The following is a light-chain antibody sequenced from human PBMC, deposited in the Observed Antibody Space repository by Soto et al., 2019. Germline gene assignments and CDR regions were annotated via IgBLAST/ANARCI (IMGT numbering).Light chain of an antibody. CDR1: QSVSSSY. CDR3: QQYVSSRMYT. V-gene: IGKV3-20*01. CDR2: GAS. J-gene: IGKJ2*01. Sequence: EIVLTQSPGTLSLAPGERATLSCRASQSVSSSYLAWYQQKPGQAPRLLIYGASSRATGIPDMFSGSGSGTDFTLTISRMQPEEFAVYYWQQYVSSRMYTGGQGTKLEIK.